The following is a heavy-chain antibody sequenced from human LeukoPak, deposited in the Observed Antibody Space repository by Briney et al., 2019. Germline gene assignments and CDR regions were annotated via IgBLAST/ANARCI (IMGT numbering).Heavy chain of an antibody. CDR2: INPNSGGT. J-gene: IGHJ3*01. CDR3: ARDLGSTVVVGGDAFDL. V-gene: IGHV1-2*02. D-gene: IGHD2-2*01. CDR1: GYTFTGYY. Sequence: APVKVSCKASGYTFTGYYMHWVRQAPGQGLEWMGWINPNSGGTNYAQKFQGRVTMTRDTSISTAYMELSRLRSDDTAVYYCARDLGSTVVVGGDAFDLGGQGTVVTVSS.